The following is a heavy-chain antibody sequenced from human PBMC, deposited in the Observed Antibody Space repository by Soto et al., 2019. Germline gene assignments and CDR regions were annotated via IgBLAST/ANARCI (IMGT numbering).Heavy chain of an antibody. V-gene: IGHV1-69*13. CDR3: ARRGTTVTTDTLYYYYGMDV. CDR1: GGTFSSYA. D-gene: IGHD4-17*01. J-gene: IGHJ6*02. Sequence: ASVKVSCKASGGTFSSYAISWVRQAPGQGLEWMGGIIPIFGTANYAQKFQGRVTITADESTSTAYMELSSLRSEDTAVYYCARRGTTVTTDTLYYYYGMDVWGQGTTVTVSS. CDR2: IIPIFGTA.